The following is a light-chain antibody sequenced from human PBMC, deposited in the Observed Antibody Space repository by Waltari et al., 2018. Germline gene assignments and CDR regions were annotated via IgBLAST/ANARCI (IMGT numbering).Light chain of an antibody. Sequence: DFQMTQSPSSLSASVGDRVNITCRASQYISTYLNWYQQKPGKGHKLLIYAASTLQSGVPARFSGSGSGTDFTFTISSLQLEDFATYYCQQSYDTPRTFGQGTKVEVK. V-gene: IGKV1-39*01. CDR2: AAS. CDR3: QQSYDTPRT. J-gene: IGKJ1*01. CDR1: QYISTY.